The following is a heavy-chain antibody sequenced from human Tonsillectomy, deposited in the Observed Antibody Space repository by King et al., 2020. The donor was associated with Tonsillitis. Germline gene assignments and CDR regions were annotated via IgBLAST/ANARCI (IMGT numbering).Heavy chain of an antibody. V-gene: IGHV1-69*01. J-gene: IGHJ4*02. D-gene: IGHD3-16*02. CDR3: ARVDYVWGTYRYTSLDY. CDR1: GGTFSSYA. CDR2: IIPIFDTA. Sequence: GQLVQSGAEVKKPGSSVKVSCKASGGTFSSYAISWVRQAPGQGLEWMGGIIPIFDTANYAQKFQDRVTITADESTSTAYMELSSLRSEDTAVYYCARVDYVWGTYRYTSLDYWGQGTLVTVSS.